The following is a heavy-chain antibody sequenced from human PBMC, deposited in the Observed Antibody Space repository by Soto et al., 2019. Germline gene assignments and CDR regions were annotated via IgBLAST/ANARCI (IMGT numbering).Heavy chain of an antibody. V-gene: IGHV3-72*01. CDR2: ARNDPRARTT. CDR1: GFTFSDYH. J-gene: IGHJ4*02. Sequence: EMQLVESGGGLVQPGGSLRLSCAASGFTFSDYHMEWVRQAPGKGLEWIGRARNDPRARTTQHAASVRGRFTTSRDDSKNSLYLQMNSLKTEDTAVYSCVSRPQYWGQGTLVTVSS. CDR3: VSRPQY.